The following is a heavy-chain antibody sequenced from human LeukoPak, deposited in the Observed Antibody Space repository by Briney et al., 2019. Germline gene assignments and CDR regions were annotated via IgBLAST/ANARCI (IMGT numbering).Heavy chain of an antibody. V-gene: IGHV3-21*01. CDR2: ISSSSSYI. D-gene: IGHD3-10*01. CDR1: GFTFSSYI. CDR3: ARDGYYYGSGSFRY. Sequence: GGSLRLSCAASGFTFSSYIMNWVRQAPGKGLEWVSSISSSSSYIYYADSVKGRFTISRDNAKNSLYLQMNSLRAEDTAAYYCARDGYYYGSGSFRYWGQGTVVTVSS. J-gene: IGHJ4*02.